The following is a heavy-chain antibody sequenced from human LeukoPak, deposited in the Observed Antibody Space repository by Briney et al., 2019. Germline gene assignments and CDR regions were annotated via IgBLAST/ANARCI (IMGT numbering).Heavy chain of an antibody. J-gene: IGHJ4*02. Sequence: GGSLRLSCAASGFTFSSSAMSWVRRAPGKGLEWVSSISGSGSGGSTYYADSVKGRFTISRDNSKNTLYLQMNSLRAEDTAVYYCAKSGYNRFDYWGQGTLVTVSS. CDR3: AKSGYNRFDY. V-gene: IGHV3-23*01. D-gene: IGHD5-24*01. CDR2: ISGSGSGGST. CDR1: GFTFSSSA.